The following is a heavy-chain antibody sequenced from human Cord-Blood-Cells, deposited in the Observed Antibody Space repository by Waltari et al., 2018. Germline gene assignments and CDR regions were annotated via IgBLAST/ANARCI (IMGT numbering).Heavy chain of an antibody. CDR1: GYSFTSYW. CDR3: ARRTDILYYGMDV. V-gene: IGHV5-51*01. D-gene: IGHD3-9*01. Sequence: EVQLVQSGAEVKKPGESLKISCKGSGYSFTSYWIGWVRQMPGKGLEWMGVSYPGDSDTRYSPSFQGQVTISADKSISTAYLQWSSLKASDTAMYYCARRTDILYYGMDVWGQGTTVTVSS. CDR2: SYPGDSDT. J-gene: IGHJ6*02.